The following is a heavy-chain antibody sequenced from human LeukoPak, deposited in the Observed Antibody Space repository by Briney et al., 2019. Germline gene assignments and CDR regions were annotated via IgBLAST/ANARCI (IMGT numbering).Heavy chain of an antibody. CDR2: IRYDGSNK. V-gene: IGHV3-30*02. Sequence: PGGSLRLSCAASGFTFSSYGIHWVRQAPGKGLEWVAFIRYDGSNKYYADSVKGRFTISRDNSKNTVYLQMNSLRTEDTAVLYCARDRGNGYDAFDIWGQGTTVTVSS. D-gene: IGHD1-1*01. J-gene: IGHJ3*02. CDR3: ARDRGNGYDAFDI. CDR1: GFTFSSYG.